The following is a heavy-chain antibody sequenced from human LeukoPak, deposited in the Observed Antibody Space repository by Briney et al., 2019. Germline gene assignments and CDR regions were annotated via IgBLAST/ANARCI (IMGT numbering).Heavy chain of an antibody. Sequence: GGSLRLSCAASGFTFSSYSMNWVRQAPGKGLEWVSYISSSSSTIYYADSVKGGFTISRENAKNSLYLQMNSLRAGDTAVYYCARAAYSSTWYSRYFDLWGRGTLVTVSS. CDR3: ARAAYSSTWYSRYFDL. D-gene: IGHD6-13*01. J-gene: IGHJ2*01. CDR1: GFTFSSYS. CDR2: ISSSSSTI. V-gene: IGHV3-48*01.